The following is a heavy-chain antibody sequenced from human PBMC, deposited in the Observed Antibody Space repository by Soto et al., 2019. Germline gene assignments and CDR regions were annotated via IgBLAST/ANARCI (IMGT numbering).Heavy chain of an antibody. CDR2: INSDGSST. Sequence: EVQLVESGGGLVQPGGSLRLSCAASGFTFSSYWMHWVRQAPGKGLVWVSRINSDGSSTSYADSVKGRFTISRDNAKNTLYLQMNSLRAEDTAVYYCARVLNYGSGSRNYYLDYWGQGTLVTVSS. D-gene: IGHD3-10*01. V-gene: IGHV3-74*01. J-gene: IGHJ4*02. CDR3: ARVLNYGSGSRNYYLDY. CDR1: GFTFSSYW.